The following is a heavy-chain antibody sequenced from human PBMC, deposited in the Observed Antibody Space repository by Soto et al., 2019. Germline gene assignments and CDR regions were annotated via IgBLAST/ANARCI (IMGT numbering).Heavy chain of an antibody. D-gene: IGHD3-16*01. CDR1: GGSIGSYY. V-gene: IGHV4-59*01. CDR3: ARVITYHYGMDV. J-gene: IGHJ6*02. CDR2: VYYTGST. Sequence: QVQLKESGPRLVRASETLSLTCNVSGGSIGSYYWNWLRQPAGKGLEWIGYVYYTGSTNYNSSLEGRATISVDSSKKQVSLNLRSVTAADSATYYCARVITYHYGMDVWGQGITVTVSS.